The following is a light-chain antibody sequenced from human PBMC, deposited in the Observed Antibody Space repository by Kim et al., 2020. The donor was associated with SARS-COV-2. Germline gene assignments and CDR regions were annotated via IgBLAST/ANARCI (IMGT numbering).Light chain of an antibody. Sequence: SSELTQDPAVSVALGQTVRITCQGDSLRSYYASWYQQKPGQAPVLVIYGKNNRPSGIPDRFSGSSSGNTASLTITGAQAEDEAEYYSNSRDSRGNHVVFG. V-gene: IGLV3-19*01. CDR1: SLRSYY. CDR3: NSRDSRGNHVV. J-gene: IGLJ2*01. CDR2: GKN.